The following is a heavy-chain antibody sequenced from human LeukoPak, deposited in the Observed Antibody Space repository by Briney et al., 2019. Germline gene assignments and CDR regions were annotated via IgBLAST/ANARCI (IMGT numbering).Heavy chain of an antibody. D-gene: IGHD3-10*01. CDR2: ISTYYGNT. CDR3: ARGKFGELLLDY. CDR1: GYXFTSYG. J-gene: IGHJ4*02. V-gene: IGHV1-18*01. Sequence: ASVKVSCKASGYXFTSYGISWVRQAPGHGLEWMGWISTYYGNTNYAQKLQGRVTITTDTSPSTAYMELRSLRSDDTAVYYCARGKFGELLLDYWGQGTLVTVSS.